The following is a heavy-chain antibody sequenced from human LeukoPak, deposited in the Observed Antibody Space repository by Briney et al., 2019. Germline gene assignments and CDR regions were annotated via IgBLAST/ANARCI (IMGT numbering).Heavy chain of an antibody. D-gene: IGHD2-2*01. CDR1: GYSFTSYW. CDR2: IYPGDSDT. J-gene: IGHJ6*02. CDR3: ARVSRGVVPAASYYYYYGMDV. Sequence: GESLKISCKGSGYSFTSYWIGWVRQMPGKGLEWMGIIYPGDSDTRYSPSFQGQVTISADKSISTAYLQWSSLKASDTAVYYCARVSRGVVPAASYYYYYGMDVWGQGTTVTVSS. V-gene: IGHV5-51*01.